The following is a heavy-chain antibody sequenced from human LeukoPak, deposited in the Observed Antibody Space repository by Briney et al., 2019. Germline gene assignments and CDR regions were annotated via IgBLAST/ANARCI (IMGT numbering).Heavy chain of an antibody. Sequence: PSETLSLTCTVSGGSISSYYWSWIRQPPGNGLEWIGYIYYSGSTNYNPSLKSRVTISVDTSKNQFSLKLSSVTAADTAVYYCARWGLRYFEGPFDYWGQGTLVTVSS. D-gene: IGHD3-9*01. CDR1: GGSISSYY. CDR3: ARWGLRYFEGPFDY. J-gene: IGHJ4*02. CDR2: IYYSGST. V-gene: IGHV4-59*01.